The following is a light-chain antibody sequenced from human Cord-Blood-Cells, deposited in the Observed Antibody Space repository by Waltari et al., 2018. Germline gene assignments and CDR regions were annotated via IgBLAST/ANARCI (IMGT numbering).Light chain of an antibody. CDR1: SLRSYY. V-gene: IGLV3-19*01. J-gene: IGLJ3*02. Sequence: SSELTQDPAVSVALGQTVRITCQGDSLRSYYASWYQQKPGQAPVLVIYGKNNRPSVIPARFSGSSSGNTASLTITGAQEEDEADYYCNSRDSSGNHWVFGGGTKLTVL. CDR2: GKN. CDR3: NSRDSSGNHWV.